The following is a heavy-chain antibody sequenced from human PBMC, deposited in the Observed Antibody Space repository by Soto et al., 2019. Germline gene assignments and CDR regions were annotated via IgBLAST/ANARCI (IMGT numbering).Heavy chain of an antibody. CDR3: ARAYYYDSSGYYGSFDY. Sequence: QVQLVQSGAEVKKPGSSVKVSCKASGGTFSSYTISWVRQAPGQGLEWMGRIIPILGIANYAQKFQGRVTITADKSTSTAYMELRSLRSEDTAVYYCARAYYYDSSGYYGSFDYWGQGTLVTVSS. D-gene: IGHD3-22*01. CDR1: GGTFSSYT. J-gene: IGHJ4*02. V-gene: IGHV1-69*02. CDR2: IIPILGIA.